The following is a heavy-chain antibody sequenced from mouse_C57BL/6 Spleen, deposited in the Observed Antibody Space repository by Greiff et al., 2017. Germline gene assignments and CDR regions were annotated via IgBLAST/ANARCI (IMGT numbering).Heavy chain of an antibody. CDR3: AREGDGPDGFAY. V-gene: IGHV1-26*01. J-gene: IGHJ3*01. D-gene: IGHD2-3*01. Sequence: EVQLQQSGPELVKPGASVKISCKASGYTFTDYYMNWVKQSHGKSLEWIGDINPNNGGTSYNQKFKGKATLTVDKSSSTAYMKLRSLTTEDSAVYYCAREGDGPDGFAYWGQGTLVTVSA. CDR1: GYTFTDYY. CDR2: INPNNGGT.